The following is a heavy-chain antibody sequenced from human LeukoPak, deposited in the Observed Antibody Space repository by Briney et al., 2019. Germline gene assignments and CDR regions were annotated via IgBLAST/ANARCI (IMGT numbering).Heavy chain of an antibody. CDR1: GYTFVSHG. CDR3: VKDSTYYDVLTGNYYYYYGMDV. V-gene: IGHV1-18*01. Sequence: ASVKVSCKASGYTFVSHGISWVRQAPGQGLEWMGWISAYNGYTNYAQKLQGRVTMTTDTSTSTAYMELSSLRSDDTAVYYCVKDSTYYDVLTGNYYYYYGMDVWGQGTTVTVSS. CDR2: ISAYNGYT. D-gene: IGHD3-9*01. J-gene: IGHJ6*02.